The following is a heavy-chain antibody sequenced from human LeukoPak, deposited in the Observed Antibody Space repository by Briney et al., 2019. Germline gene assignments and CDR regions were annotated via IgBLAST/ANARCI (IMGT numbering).Heavy chain of an antibody. CDR1: GFIFSHYG. J-gene: IGHJ4*02. V-gene: IGHV3-33*05. CDR2: IQNDASTE. D-gene: IGHD2-21*01. Sequence: GGSLRLSCAASGFIFSHYGMHWVRQAPGKGLEWVAVIQNDASTENFAESVKGRFTISRDNSKNTVFLQMNSLRVEDTAVYYCARELSQIVWGGLDYGGQGTLVSVSS. CDR3: ARELSQIVWGGLDY.